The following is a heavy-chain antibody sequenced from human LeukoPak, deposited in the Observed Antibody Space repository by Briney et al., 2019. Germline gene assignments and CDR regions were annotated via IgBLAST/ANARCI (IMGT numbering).Heavy chain of an antibody. Sequence: GGSLRLSCAASGFTFDDYGLSWVRQAPGKGLEWVSGINWNGGSTGYADSVKGRFTISRDNAKKSLYLQMNSLRAEDTAVYYCARVVGAGYFDLWGRGTLVTVSS. J-gene: IGHJ2*01. V-gene: IGHV3-20*04. CDR2: INWNGGST. CDR1: GFTFDDYG. CDR3: ARVVGAGYFDL. D-gene: IGHD1-26*01.